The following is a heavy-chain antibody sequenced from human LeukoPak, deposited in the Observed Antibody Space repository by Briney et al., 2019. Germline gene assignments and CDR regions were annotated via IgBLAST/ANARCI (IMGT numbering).Heavy chain of an antibody. CDR2: ITPVFGTA. D-gene: IGHD6-13*01. V-gene: IGHV1-69*13. CDR1: GRSFSSYA. J-gene: IGHJ4*02. Sequence: ASVKVSCKASGRSFSSYAISWVRQAPGRGLEWMGGITPVFGTAKYAQRFQGRVTISADDSTSTAYLEVTKVTSEDTAVYYCARGSASNWPVDIWGQGTLTTVSS. CDR3: ARGSASNWPVDI.